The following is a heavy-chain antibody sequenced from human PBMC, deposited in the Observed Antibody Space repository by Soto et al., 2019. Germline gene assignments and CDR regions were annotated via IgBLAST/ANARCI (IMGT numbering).Heavy chain of an antibody. D-gene: IGHD3-22*01. V-gene: IGHV3-15*01. CDR3: TTEVDYYDSSGYYRYYFDY. Sequence: GGSLRLSCAASGFTFSNAWMRWVRQAPGKXLEWVGRIKSKTDGGTTDYAAPVKGRFTISGDDSKNTLYLQMNSLKTEDTAVYYCTTEVDYYDSSGYYRYYFDYWGQGTLVTVSS. CDR2: IKSKTDGGTT. J-gene: IGHJ4*02. CDR1: GFTFSNAW.